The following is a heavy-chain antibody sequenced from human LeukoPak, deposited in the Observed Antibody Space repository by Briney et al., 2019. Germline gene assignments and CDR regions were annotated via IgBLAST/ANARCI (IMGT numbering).Heavy chain of an antibody. V-gene: IGHV1-18*03. Sequence: ASVKVSCKASGYTFTSYGISWVRQAPGQGLEWMGWISAYNGNTNYAQKLQGRVTMTTDTSTSTAYMELRSLRSDDMAVYYCARDFYITMIVVATGNHDAFDIWGQGTMVTVSS. J-gene: IGHJ3*02. CDR3: ARDFYITMIVVATGNHDAFDI. CDR2: ISAYNGNT. D-gene: IGHD3-22*01. CDR1: GYTFTSYG.